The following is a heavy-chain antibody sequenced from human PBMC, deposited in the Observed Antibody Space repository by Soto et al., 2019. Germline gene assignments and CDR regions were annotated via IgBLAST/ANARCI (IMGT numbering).Heavy chain of an antibody. V-gene: IGHV5-51*01. J-gene: IGHJ5*02. CDR3: ARLAYYYDSSGWFWFDP. Sequence: GESLKISCKGSGYSFTSYWIGWVRQMPGKGLEWMGIIYPGDSDTRYSPSFQGQVTISADKSISTAYLQWSSLRASDTAMYYCARLAYYYDSSGWFWFDPWGQGTLVTVSS. D-gene: IGHD3-22*01. CDR1: GYSFTSYW. CDR2: IYPGDSDT.